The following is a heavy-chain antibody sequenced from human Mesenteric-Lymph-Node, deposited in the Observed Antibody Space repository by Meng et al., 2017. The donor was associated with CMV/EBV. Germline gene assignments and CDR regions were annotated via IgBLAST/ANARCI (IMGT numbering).Heavy chain of an antibody. J-gene: IGHJ4*02. CDR2: ISTHNGHT. CDR1: GYTFSNYD. D-gene: IGHD1-26*01. V-gene: IGHV1-18*01. CDR3: ARGGSFSGHYYGSY. Sequence: ASGYTFSNYDIAWVRQAPGQGLEWMGWISTHNGHTTYAENLQVRLTMTTDTSTSTAYMELTNLRSDDTAVYFCARGGSFSGHYYGSYWGQGTLVTVSS.